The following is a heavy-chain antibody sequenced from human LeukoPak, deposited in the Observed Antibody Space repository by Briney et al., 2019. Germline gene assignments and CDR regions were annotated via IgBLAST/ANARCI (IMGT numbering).Heavy chain of an antibody. CDR2: INHSGST. V-gene: IGHV4-34*01. J-gene: IGHJ4*02. CDR1: GGSFRGYY. Sequence: SETLSLTCAVYGGSFRGYYWSWIRQPPGKGLEWIGEINHSGSTNYNPSLKGRVTISVDTSKNQFSLKLSSVTAADTAVYYCARREGSGNYYSDYWGQGTLVTVSS. CDR3: ARREGSGNYYSDY. D-gene: IGHD3-10*01.